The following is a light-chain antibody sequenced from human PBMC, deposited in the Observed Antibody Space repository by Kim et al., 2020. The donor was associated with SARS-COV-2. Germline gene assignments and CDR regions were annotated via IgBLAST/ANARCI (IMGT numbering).Light chain of an antibody. Sequence: QSALTQPPSVSGSLGQSVTISCTGTSSDVGSYNRVSWYRQSPGTAPKRIIYEVTNRPSGVPDRFSGSKSGNTASLTISGLQAEDETDYFCSSWTTSGAYLFGRGTKVTVL. CDR3: SSWTTSGAYL. CDR1: SSDVGSYNR. J-gene: IGLJ1*01. V-gene: IGLV2-18*02. CDR2: EVT.